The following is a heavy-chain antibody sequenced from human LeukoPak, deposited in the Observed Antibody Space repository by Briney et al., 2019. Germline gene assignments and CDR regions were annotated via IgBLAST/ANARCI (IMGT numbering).Heavy chain of an antibody. CDR3: AKVNPPRGGRSGWYEANDY. V-gene: IGHV3-23*01. CDR1: GFTFRSYV. J-gene: IGHJ4*02. Sequence: GGSLRLSCSASGFTFRSYVLSWVRQAPGKGLEWVSAIAAAGGGGYHADSVKGRFSISRDNFKNTLYLQMNSLRAEDTAVYYCAKVNPPRGGRSGWYEANDYWGQGTLVIVSS. D-gene: IGHD6-19*01. CDR2: IAAAGGGG.